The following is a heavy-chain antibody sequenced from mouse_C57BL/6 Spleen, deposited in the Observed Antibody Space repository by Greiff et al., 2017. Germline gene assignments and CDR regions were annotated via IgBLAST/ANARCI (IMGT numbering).Heavy chain of an antibody. CDR2: ISSGSSTI. D-gene: IGHD4-1*01. CDR1: GFTFSDYG. Sequence: EVQLQESGGGLVKPGGSLKLSCAASGFTFSDYGMHWVRQAPEKGLEWVAYISSGSSTIYYADTVKGRFTISRDKAKNTLFLQMTSLRSEDTAMYYCARDWYYFDYWGQGTTLTVSS. V-gene: IGHV5-17*01. CDR3: ARDWYYFDY. J-gene: IGHJ2*01.